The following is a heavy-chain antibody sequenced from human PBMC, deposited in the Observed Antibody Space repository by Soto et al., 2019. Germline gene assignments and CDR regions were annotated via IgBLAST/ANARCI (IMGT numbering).Heavy chain of an antibody. D-gene: IGHD2-15*01. J-gene: IGHJ4*02. Sequence: GESLKISCKGSGYSFTSYWISWVRQMPGKGLEWMGRIDPSDSYTNYSPPFQGHVTISADKSISTAYLQWSSLKASDTAMYYCAKTDEIYCSGGSCYPNFDYWGQGTLVTVSS. V-gene: IGHV5-10-1*01. CDR1: GYSFTSYW. CDR3: AKTDEIYCSGGSCYPNFDY. CDR2: IDPSDSYT.